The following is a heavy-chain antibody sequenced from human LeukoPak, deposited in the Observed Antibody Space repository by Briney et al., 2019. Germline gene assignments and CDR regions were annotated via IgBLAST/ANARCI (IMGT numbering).Heavy chain of an antibody. CDR1: GGSINSYH. CDR2: IYYSGST. Sequence: SETLSLTCTVSGGSINSYHWSWIRQPPGKGLEWIGYIYYSGSTNYNPSLKSRVTISVDTSKNQFSLKLSSVTAADTAVYYCARLPGVALGFDYWGQGTLVTVSS. V-gene: IGHV4-59*08. D-gene: IGHD3-3*01. CDR3: ARLPGVALGFDY. J-gene: IGHJ4*02.